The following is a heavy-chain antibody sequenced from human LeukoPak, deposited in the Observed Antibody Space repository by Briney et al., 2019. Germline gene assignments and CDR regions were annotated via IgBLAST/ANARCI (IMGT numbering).Heavy chain of an antibody. D-gene: IGHD3-9*01. V-gene: IGHV3-9*01. J-gene: IGHJ6*02. Sequence: GRSLRLSCAASGFTFYDYAMHWVQQAPGKGLEWVSGISWNSGSIGYADSVKGRFTISRDNAKNSLYLQMNSLRAEDTALYYCAKAGVRPTGYYHPIYYYYGMDVWGQGTTVTVSS. CDR1: GFTFYDYA. CDR3: AKAGVRPTGYYHPIYYYYGMDV. CDR2: ISWNSGSI.